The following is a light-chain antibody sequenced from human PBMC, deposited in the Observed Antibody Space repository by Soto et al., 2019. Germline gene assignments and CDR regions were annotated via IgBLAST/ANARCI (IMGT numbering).Light chain of an antibody. CDR2: GCN. CDR1: STNIGAEYD. J-gene: IGLJ1*01. CDR3: QSYDSSLSTFV. V-gene: IGLV1-40*01. Sequence: SVLTQHPSVSGAPGQTVTISCTGSSTNIGAEYDVPWYQQLPGTAPKRRIYGCNNRPSGVPERFSGSKSGPSAPPALTGLQPAEEADYYCQSYDSSLSTFVFGTGTTVTVL.